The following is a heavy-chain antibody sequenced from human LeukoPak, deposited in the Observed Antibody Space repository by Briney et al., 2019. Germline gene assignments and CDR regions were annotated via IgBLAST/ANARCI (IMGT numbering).Heavy chain of an antibody. CDR2: IKLDGSEK. CDR1: TFTFRNYR. D-gene: IGHD3-3*01. CDR3: ARDQYDAWSRRGNFDS. J-gene: IGHJ4*02. Sequence: PGGSLRLSCAASTFTFRNYRMSWVRQAPGKGLEWVANIKLDGSEKNYVDSVKGRFTISRDNTKNSLYLQMNSLRVEDTAVFYCARDQYDAWSRRGNFDSWGQGTLVIVSS. V-gene: IGHV3-7*03.